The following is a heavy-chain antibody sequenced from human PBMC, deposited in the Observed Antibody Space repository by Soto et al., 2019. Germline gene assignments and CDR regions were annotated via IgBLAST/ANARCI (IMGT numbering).Heavy chain of an antibody. CDR2: IIPIFGTA. Sequence: QVQLVQSGAEVKKPGSSVKVSCTASGGTFSSYAISWVRQAHGQGLEWMGGIIPIFGTANYAQKFQGRVTITADKSTSTAYMEMSSLRSEGTAVYYCASPTREWLPPARDYYYGMDVCGQGTTVTVSS. V-gene: IGHV1-69*06. J-gene: IGHJ6*02. CDR1: GGTFSSYA. CDR3: ASPTREWLPPARDYYYGMDV. D-gene: IGHD3-3*01.